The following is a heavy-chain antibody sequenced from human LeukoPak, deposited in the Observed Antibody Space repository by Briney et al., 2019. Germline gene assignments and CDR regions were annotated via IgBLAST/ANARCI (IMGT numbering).Heavy chain of an antibody. CDR1: GGSISSYY. CDR3: ARMLQDAFDI. CDR2: IYYSGST. Sequence: SETLSLTCTVSGGSISSYYWSWIRQPPGEGLEWIGYIYYSGSTNYNPSLKSRVTISVDTSKNQFSLKLSSVTAADTAVYYCARMLQDAFDIWGQGTMVTVSS. V-gene: IGHV4-59*01. D-gene: IGHD5-24*01. J-gene: IGHJ3*02.